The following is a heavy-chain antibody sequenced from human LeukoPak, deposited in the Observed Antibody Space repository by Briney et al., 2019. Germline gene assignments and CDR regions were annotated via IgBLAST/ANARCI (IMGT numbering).Heavy chain of an antibody. CDR2: IRYDGSNK. J-gene: IGHJ4*02. D-gene: IGHD6-13*01. CDR3: AKTYSTSWTFDY. V-gene: IGHV3-30*02. CDR1: GFTFTTHD. Sequence: PGGSLRLSCAASGFTFTTHDMHWVRQAPGKGLEWVTFIRYDGSNKYYADSVKGRFTISRYNSKNTLYLQMNSLRAEDTAVYYCAKTYSTSWTFDYWGQGTLVTVSS.